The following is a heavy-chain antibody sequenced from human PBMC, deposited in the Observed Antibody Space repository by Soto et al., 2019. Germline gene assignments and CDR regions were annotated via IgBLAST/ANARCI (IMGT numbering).Heavy chain of an antibody. CDR1: GYTFTGYY. CDR2: VNPNSGGT. CDR3: ARVHSSSSNYGMDV. Sequence: ASVKVSCKASGYTFTGYYMHWVRQAPGQGLEWKGWVNPNSGGTNYAQKFQGWVTMTRDTSISTAYMELSRLRSDDTAVYYCARVHSSSSNYGMDVWGQGTTVTVSS. V-gene: IGHV1-2*04. D-gene: IGHD6-13*01. J-gene: IGHJ6*02.